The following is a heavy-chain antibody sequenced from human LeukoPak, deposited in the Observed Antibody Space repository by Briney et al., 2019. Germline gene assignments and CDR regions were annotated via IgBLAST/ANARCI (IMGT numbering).Heavy chain of an antibody. J-gene: IGHJ4*02. V-gene: IGHV3-49*04. CDR2: MRRRAYGGAA. CDR3: SRNGLVDFDY. CDR1: GFAFDDIA. Sequence: PGQSLRLSCTTSGFAFDDIAMSWVRQPAGKGLEWVGFMRRRAYGGAAEYAASVKGRFIISRDDSKGIAYLQMNSLKTEDTAVYYCSRNGLVDFDYWGQGSRVIVSP.